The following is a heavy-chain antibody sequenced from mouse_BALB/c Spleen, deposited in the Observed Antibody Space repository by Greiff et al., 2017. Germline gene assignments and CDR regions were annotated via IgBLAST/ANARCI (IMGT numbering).Heavy chain of an antibody. CDR2: ISYDGSN. V-gene: IGHV3-6*02. Sequence: EVQLQQSGPGLVKPSQSLSLTCSVTGYSITSGYYWNWIRQFPGNKLEWMGYISYDGSNNYNPSLKNRISITRDTSKNQFFLKLNSVTTEDTATYNCARDVAPDYWGQGTTLTVSS. J-gene: IGHJ2*01. CDR1: GYSITSGYY. CDR3: ARDVAPDY.